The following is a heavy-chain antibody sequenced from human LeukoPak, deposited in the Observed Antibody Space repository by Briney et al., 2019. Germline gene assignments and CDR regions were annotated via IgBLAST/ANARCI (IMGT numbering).Heavy chain of an antibody. CDR1: GFTFSSYA. Sequence: PGGSLRLSCAASGFTFSSYAMHWVRQAPGKGLEWVAVISYDGSNKYYAHSVKGRFTISRDNSKNTLYLQMNGLRVEDTAMYYCARGADYYDTSRYQYYFDYWGQGTLVTVSS. D-gene: IGHD3-22*01. CDR2: ISYDGSNK. V-gene: IGHV3-30-3*01. J-gene: IGHJ4*02. CDR3: ARGADYYDTSRYQYYFDY.